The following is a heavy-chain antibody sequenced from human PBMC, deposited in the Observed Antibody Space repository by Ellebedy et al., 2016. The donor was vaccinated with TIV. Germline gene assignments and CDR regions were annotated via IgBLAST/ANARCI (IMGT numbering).Heavy chain of an antibody. CDR3: AKERRVATMSPNWFDP. V-gene: IGHV3-30*18. CDR2: ISYDGSNK. Sequence: GESLKISXAASGFTFSSYGLHWVRQAPGKGLEWVAVISYDGSNKYYADSVKGRFTISRDNSKNPLYLQMNSLRAEDTAVYYCAKERRVATMSPNWFDPWGQGTLVTVSS. D-gene: IGHD5-12*01. CDR1: GFTFSSYG. J-gene: IGHJ5*02.